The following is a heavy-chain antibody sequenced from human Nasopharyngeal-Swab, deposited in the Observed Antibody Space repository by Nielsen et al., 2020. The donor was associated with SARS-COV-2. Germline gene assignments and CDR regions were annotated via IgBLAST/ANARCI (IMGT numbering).Heavy chain of an antibody. J-gene: IGHJ4*02. CDR2: IYYSGST. Sequence: RQAPGKGLEWIGSIYYSGSTYYNPSLKSRVTISVDTSKSQFSLKLSSVTAADTAVYYCARVRRDGYNLHFDYWGQGTLVTVSS. CDR3: ARVRRDGYNLHFDY. D-gene: IGHD5-24*01. V-gene: IGHV4-39*07.